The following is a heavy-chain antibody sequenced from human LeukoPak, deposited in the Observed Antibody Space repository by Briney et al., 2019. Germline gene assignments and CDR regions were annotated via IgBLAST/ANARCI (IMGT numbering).Heavy chain of an antibody. V-gene: IGHV3-13*01. Sequence: GVSLRLSCAASGFTFSDYDMHWVRQAKGKGLEWVSAIGTAGDTYYTGSVKGRFTISRENAKNSLYLQMNSLRAGDTAVYYCARVAKERVGGVYYFDYWGQGTLVTVSS. CDR3: ARVAKERVGGVYYFDY. D-gene: IGHD1-1*01. J-gene: IGHJ4*02. CDR1: GFTFSDYD. CDR2: IGTAGDT.